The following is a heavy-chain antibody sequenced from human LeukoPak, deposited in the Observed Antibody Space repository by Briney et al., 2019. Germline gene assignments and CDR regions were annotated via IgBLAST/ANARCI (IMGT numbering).Heavy chain of an antibody. J-gene: IGHJ4*02. CDR1: GESFSGFY. CDR2: INHSGDI. V-gene: IGHV4-34*01. CDR3: ARRDFALFGVITSFDS. D-gene: IGHD3-3*01. Sequence: SETLSLTCGVYGESFSGFYWSWIRQTPGKGLQWIGEINHSGDINYNPSLESRVTISVDTSKRQFSLRLSSVTAADTAVYYCARRDFALFGVITSFDSWGQGIRVTISS.